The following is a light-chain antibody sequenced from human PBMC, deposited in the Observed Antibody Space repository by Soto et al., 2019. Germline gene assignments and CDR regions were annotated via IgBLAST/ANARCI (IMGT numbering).Light chain of an antibody. J-gene: IGKJ5*01. CDR3: QHYHGWPIT. CDR2: AAS. CDR1: QSVSSRF. Sequence: EIVLTQSPGTLSLAPGERATLSFKASQSVSSRFLAWYQQRPGQATRLLIYAASTRATGIPARFSGSGSGTEFTLTISSLQSEDFAVYYCQHYHGWPITFGQGTRLEIK. V-gene: IGKV3-15*01.